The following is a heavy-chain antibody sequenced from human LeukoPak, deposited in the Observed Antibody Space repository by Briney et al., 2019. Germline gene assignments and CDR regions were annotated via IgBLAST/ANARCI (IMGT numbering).Heavy chain of an antibody. V-gene: IGHV3-73*01. J-gene: IGHJ4*02. Sequence: GGSLRLSCAASGSTFSASTVHWVRQASGKGLEWVGRIRSRANSYATAYAASVKGRFTISRDDSKNTAYLQMNSLKTEDTAVYYCTRLGNYDSSASSEDYWGQGTLVTVSS. CDR1: GSTFSAST. D-gene: IGHD3-22*01. CDR2: IRSRANSYAT. CDR3: TRLGNYDSSASSEDY.